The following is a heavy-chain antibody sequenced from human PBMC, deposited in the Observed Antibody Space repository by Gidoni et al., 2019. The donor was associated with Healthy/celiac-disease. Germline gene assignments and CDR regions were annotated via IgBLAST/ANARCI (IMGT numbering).Heavy chain of an antibody. D-gene: IGHD3-22*01. CDR3: ALLLPVGY. Sequence: QVQLQQWGAGLVKPSETLSLTCAVYGGSFSGYYWSWIRQPPGKGLEWIGEINHSGSTNYNPSLKSRVTISVDTSKNQFSLKLSSVTAADTAVYYCALLLPVGYWGQGTLVTVSS. CDR2: INHSGST. V-gene: IGHV4-34*01. CDR1: GGSFSGYY. J-gene: IGHJ4*02.